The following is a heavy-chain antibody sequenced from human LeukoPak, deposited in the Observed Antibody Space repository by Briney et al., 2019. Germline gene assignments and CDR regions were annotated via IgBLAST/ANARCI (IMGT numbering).Heavy chain of an antibody. CDR1: GFTFSSYE. Sequence: GGSLRLSCAASGFTFSSYEMNWVRQAPGKGLKWVSYISSSGSTMYYADSVKGRFTISRGNAKNSLYLQMNSLRAEDTAVYYCASGDLVVGFQVGSYYDYWGQGTLVTLSS. CDR2: ISSSGSTM. J-gene: IGHJ4*02. V-gene: IGHV3-48*03. CDR3: ASGDLVVGFQVGSYYDY. D-gene: IGHD1-26*01.